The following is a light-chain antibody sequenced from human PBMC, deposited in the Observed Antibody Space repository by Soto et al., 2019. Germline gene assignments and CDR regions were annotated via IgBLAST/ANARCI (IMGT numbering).Light chain of an antibody. V-gene: IGLV2-14*01. J-gene: IGLJ1*01. CDR2: DVS. CDR1: SSDVGGYNH. Sequence: QSVLTQPASVSGSPGQSVTISCTGTSSDVGGYNHVSWYQQYPGRAPKLTIYDVSNRPSGVSNRFSGSKSGNTASLTISGLQAEDEADYYCSSFTSSTTYVFGPGTKVTVL. CDR3: SSFTSSTTYV.